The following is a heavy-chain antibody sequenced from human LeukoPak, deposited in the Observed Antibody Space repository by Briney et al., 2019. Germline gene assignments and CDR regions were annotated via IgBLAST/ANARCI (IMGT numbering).Heavy chain of an antibody. Sequence: GASVKVSCKASGYTFTSYGISWVRQAPGQGLEWMGWISAYNGNTNYAQKLQGRVTMTTDTSTSTAYMELRSLRSDDTAVYYCAREKYYDSSGTSDYWGQGTLVTVSS. CDR2: ISAYNGNT. J-gene: IGHJ4*02. CDR3: AREKYYDSSGTSDY. V-gene: IGHV1-18*01. D-gene: IGHD3-22*01. CDR1: GYTFTSYG.